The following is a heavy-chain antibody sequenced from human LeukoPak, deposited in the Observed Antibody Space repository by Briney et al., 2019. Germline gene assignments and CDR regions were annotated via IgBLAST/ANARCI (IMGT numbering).Heavy chain of an antibody. CDR1: GGTFSIYA. CDR3: ARDAGDTAMVPSA. Sequence: SSVTVSFTCSGGTFSIYAISWVGQAPGQGQEWMSMIIPILGIPNSAQKFQAIFTITADKSTSTAYMEQSSLRSEDTAVYYCARDAGDTAMVPSAWGQGTLVTVS. CDR2: IIPILGIP. V-gene: IGHV1-69*04. D-gene: IGHD5-18*01. J-gene: IGHJ4*02.